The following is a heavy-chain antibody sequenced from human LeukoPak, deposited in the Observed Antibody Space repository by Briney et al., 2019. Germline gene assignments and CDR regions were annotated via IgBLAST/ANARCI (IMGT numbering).Heavy chain of an antibody. CDR1: GFTLSSYG. D-gene: IGHD2-15*01. J-gene: IGHJ4*02. Sequence: GRSLRLSCAASGFTLSSYGMHWVRQAPGKGLEWVAVIWYDGSNKYYADSVKGRFTISRDNSKNTLYLQMNSLRAEDTAVYYCAREPYIVVVVAATDYWGQGTLVTASS. CDR2: IWYDGSNK. V-gene: IGHV3-33*01. CDR3: AREPYIVVVVAATDY.